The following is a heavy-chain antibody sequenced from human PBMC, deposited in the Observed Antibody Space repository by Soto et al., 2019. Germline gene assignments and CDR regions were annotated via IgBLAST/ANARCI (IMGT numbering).Heavy chain of an antibody. J-gene: IGHJ4*02. V-gene: IGHV3-11*01. D-gene: IGHD5-12*01. CDR3: ARDKVGFRYYFDY. CDR2: ISRTGSAI. Sequence: GGSLRLSCAASGFSVSDYYMGWIRQAPGKGLEWISYISRTGSAIYYADSVKGRFTISRDTAKNSLFLQMDSLRADDTAVYYCARDKVGFRYYFDYWGQGTLVTAPQ. CDR1: GFSVSDYY.